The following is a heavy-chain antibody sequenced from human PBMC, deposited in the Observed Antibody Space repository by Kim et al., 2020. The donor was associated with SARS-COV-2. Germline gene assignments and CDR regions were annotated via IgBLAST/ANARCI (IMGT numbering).Heavy chain of an antibody. J-gene: IGHJ5*02. D-gene: IGHD5-18*01. CDR1: GYTFTSYA. V-gene: IGHV1-3*01. Sequence: ASVKVSCKASGYTFTSYAMHWVRQAPGQRLEWMGWINAGNGNTKYSQKFQGRVTITRDTSASTAYMELSSLRSEDTAVYYCARHKGYSYGSEDSLDPWGQGTLVTVSS. CDR2: INAGNGNT. CDR3: ARHKGYSYGSEDSLDP.